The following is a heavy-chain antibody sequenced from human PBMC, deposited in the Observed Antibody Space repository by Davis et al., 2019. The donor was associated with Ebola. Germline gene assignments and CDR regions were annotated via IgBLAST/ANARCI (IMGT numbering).Heavy chain of an antibody. J-gene: IGHJ6*02. CDR1: GGTFSSYA. Sequence: SVKVSCKASGGTFSSYAISWVRQAPGQGLEWMGGIIPIFGTANYAQKFQGRVTITADKSTSTAYMELSSLRSEDTAVYYCARDLRECSSTSCYRTIGYYGMDVWGQGTTVTVSS. D-gene: IGHD2-2*01. CDR3: ARDLRECSSTSCYRTIGYYGMDV. CDR2: IIPIFGTA. V-gene: IGHV1-69*06.